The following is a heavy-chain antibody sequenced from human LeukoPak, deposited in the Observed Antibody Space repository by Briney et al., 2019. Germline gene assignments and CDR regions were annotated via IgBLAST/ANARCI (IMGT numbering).Heavy chain of an antibody. D-gene: IGHD4-23*01. CDR2: IYPGDSDT. J-gene: IGHJ4*02. V-gene: IGHV5-51*01. Sequence: GESLKISCKGSGYSLTSYWIGWVRQMPGKGLEWMGIIYPGDSDTRYSPSFQGQVTISADKSISTAYLQWSSLKASDTAMYYCARRYYGGNSVVSYFDYWGQGTLVTVSS. CDR1: GYSLTSYW. CDR3: ARRYYGGNSVVSYFDY.